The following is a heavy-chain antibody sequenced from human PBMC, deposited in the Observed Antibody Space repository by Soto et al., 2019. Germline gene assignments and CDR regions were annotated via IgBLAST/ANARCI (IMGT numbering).Heavy chain of an antibody. CDR2: INHSGST. V-gene: IGHV4-34*01. Sequence: SETLSLTCAVYGGSFSGYYWTWIRQPPGTGLEWIGEINHSGSTNYNPSLKNRVTISVGTSKNQFSLKLTSVTAADTAVYYCARTYDGSGPNSGGYGFDIWGQGTMVTVS. CDR3: ARTYDGSGPNSGGYGFDI. D-gene: IGHD3-22*01. J-gene: IGHJ3*02. CDR1: GGSFSGYY.